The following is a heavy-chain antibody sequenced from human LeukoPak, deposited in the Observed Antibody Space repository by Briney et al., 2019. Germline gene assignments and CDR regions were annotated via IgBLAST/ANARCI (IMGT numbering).Heavy chain of an antibody. CDR1: GYSFTSCW. CDR2: IYHADSGT. CDR3: ARLEMVRGVINLLDY. V-gene: IGHV5-51*01. J-gene: IGHJ4*02. D-gene: IGHD3-10*01. Sequence: ADLKISCKGFGYSFTSCWNGWVLRLPRKSLEWWMGIYHADSGTSYNPSLNGQVTITAYKSISPGYLHWSSLKASDTAMYYCARLEMVRGVINLLDYWGQGTVVTVSS.